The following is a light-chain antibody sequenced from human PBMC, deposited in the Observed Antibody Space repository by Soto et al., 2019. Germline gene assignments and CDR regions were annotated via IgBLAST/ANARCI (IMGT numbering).Light chain of an antibody. V-gene: IGKV1-39*01. CDR2: ATS. CDR3: QQGYTTRWT. Sequence: DIPVTQSPTSLSASVGDRVTITCRASQNIRSYLNWYQQIPGKAPNLLIYATSILQTGVPSRFSGSGTGTDFTLTINGLQPEDFATYYCQQGYTTRWTFGQGTKVEIK. CDR1: QNIRSY. J-gene: IGKJ1*01.